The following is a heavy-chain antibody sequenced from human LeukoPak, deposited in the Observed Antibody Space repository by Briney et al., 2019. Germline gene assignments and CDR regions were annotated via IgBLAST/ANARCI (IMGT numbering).Heavy chain of an antibody. CDR2: IIPIFGTA. Sequence: ASVKVSCKASGGTFSSYAISWVRQAPGQGLEWMGGIIPIFGTANYAQKFQGRVTMTRDMSTSTVYMELSSLRSEDTAVYYCARGRRYSGYDAFGYWGQGTLVTVSS. D-gene: IGHD5-12*01. J-gene: IGHJ4*02. V-gene: IGHV1-69*05. CDR3: ARGRRYSGYDAFGY. CDR1: GGTFSSYA.